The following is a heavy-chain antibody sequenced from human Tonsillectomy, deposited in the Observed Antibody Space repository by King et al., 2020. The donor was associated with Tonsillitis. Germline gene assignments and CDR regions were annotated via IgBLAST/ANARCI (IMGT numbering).Heavy chain of an antibody. CDR2: INPSGGGT. V-gene: IGHV1-46*01. J-gene: IGHJ4*02. CDR1: GYTFTNYY. D-gene: IGHD5-18*01. CDR3: ARGHLDTAMGTFDS. Sequence: QLVQSGAEVKKPGASVKVSCKASGYTFTNYYMHWVRQAPGQGLEWMGIINPSGGGTSYAQKFQGRVTMTRDTSTSTVYMELSSLRSADTAVYYCARGHLDTAMGTFDSWGQGTLVTVSA.